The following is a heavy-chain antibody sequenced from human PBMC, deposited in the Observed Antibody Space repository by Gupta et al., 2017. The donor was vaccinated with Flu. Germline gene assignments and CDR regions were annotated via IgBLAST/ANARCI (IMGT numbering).Heavy chain of an antibody. Sequence: EVQLLESGGGLVQPGGSLRLSCAASGFTFGRYTMAWVRQAPGRGLQWVSAISAWDGSTTVYADSVKGRFTISRDNSKNTLYLQMNTLRADDTALYYGAKDQPVDYVRGGRDIWGQGTMGTVSS. CDR3: AKDQPVDYVRGGRDI. V-gene: IGHV3-23*01. D-gene: IGHD3-16*01. J-gene: IGHJ3*02. CDR2: ISAWDGSTT. CDR1: GFTFGRYT.